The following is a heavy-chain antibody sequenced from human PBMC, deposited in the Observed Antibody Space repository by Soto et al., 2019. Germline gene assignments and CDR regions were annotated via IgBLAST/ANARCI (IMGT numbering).Heavy chain of an antibody. CDR3: ARDLTGSAPHY. CDR1: GFTFSSYA. J-gene: IGHJ4*02. CDR2: ISYDGSNK. V-gene: IGHV3-30-3*01. Sequence: QVQLVESGGGVVQPGRSLRLSCAASGFTFSSYAMHWVRQAPGKGLEWVAVISYDGSNKYYADSVKGRFTISRDNSKNTLYLQMNSLSAEDTAVYYCARDLTGSAPHYWGQGTLVTVSS. D-gene: IGHD2-15*01.